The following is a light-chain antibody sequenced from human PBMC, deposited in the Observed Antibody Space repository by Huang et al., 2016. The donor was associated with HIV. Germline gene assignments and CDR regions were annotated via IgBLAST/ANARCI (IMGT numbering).Light chain of an antibody. V-gene: IGKV3-11*01. CDR2: DAS. CDR1: QSIGSY. Sequence: EIVLTQSPATLSLSPGEGATLSCRASQSIGSYLAGYQQRPGQAPRLLIYDASIRATGIPARLSGRGSGTDFTLTISSLEPEDFAVYYCQQRNNWPPWTFGQGTKVELK. CDR3: QQRNNWPPWT. J-gene: IGKJ1*01.